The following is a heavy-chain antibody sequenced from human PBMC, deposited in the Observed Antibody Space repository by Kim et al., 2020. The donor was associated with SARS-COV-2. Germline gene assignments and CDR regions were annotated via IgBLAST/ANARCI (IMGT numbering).Heavy chain of an antibody. CDR3: ATTLVGAIDY. Sequence: TYYADSVKGRFTISRENSKNTLYLQMNILRAEDTAVYYCATTLVGAIDYWGQGTLVTVSS. CDR2: T. V-gene: IGHV3-23*01. D-gene: IGHD1-26*01. J-gene: IGHJ4*02.